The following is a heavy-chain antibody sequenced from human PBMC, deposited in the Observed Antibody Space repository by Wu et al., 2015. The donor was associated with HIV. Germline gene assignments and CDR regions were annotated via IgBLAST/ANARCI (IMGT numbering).Heavy chain of an antibody. CDR2: INPNSGGT. CDR3: ARVSIGSGERFLEWPELEGDAFDI. J-gene: IGHJ3*02. Sequence: QVQLVQSGAEVKKPGASVKVSCKASGYTFTGYYMHWVRQAPGQGLEWMGWINPNSGGTNYAQKFQGRVTMTRDTSISTAYMELSRLRSDDTAVYYCARVSIGSGERFLEWPELEGDAFDIWAKGQWSPSLQ. D-gene: IGHD3-3*01. CDR1: GYTFTGYY. V-gene: IGHV1-2*02.